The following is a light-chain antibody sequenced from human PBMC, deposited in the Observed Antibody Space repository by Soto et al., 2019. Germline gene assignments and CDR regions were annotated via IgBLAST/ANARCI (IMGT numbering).Light chain of an antibody. CDR2: GAS. Sequence: ETVMTQAPGTLSLSQGERATLSCKAGQQGDTKYLAWYQIKPGQAPRIIIFGASGRATGIPDRFSGSGSGTDFTLTISSLEPEDFAVYYCQQYGSLSWTFGQGTKVDIK. CDR3: QQYGSLSWT. J-gene: IGKJ1*01. V-gene: IGKV3-20*01. CDR1: QQGDTKY.